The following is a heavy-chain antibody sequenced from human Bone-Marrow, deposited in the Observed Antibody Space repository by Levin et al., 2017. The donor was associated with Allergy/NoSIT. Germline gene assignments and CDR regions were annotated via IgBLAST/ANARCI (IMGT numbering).Heavy chain of an antibody. CDR3: ARTLSGPLGRMDV. V-gene: IGHV3-48*03. D-gene: IGHD3-10*01. Sequence: SCAASGFTFSSYELNWVRQAPGKGLEWVSYISSSSTIYYADSVKGRFAISRDNAKNLLYLQMNSLRAEDTAVYYCARTLSGPLGRMDVWGKGTTVTVSS. CDR1: GFTFSSYE. CDR2: ISSSSTI. J-gene: IGHJ6*04.